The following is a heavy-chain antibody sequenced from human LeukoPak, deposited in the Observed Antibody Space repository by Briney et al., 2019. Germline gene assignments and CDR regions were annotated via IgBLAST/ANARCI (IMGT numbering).Heavy chain of an antibody. Sequence: SVKVSCKASGGTFSSYAISWVRQAPGQGLEWMGGIIPIFGTANYAQKFQGRVTITADESTSTAYMELSGLRSEDTAVYYCARVLGYCSSTSCYRLDAFDIWGQGTMVTVSS. V-gene: IGHV1-69*13. CDR1: GGTFSSYA. CDR3: ARVLGYCSSTSCYRLDAFDI. D-gene: IGHD2-2*01. CDR2: IIPIFGTA. J-gene: IGHJ3*02.